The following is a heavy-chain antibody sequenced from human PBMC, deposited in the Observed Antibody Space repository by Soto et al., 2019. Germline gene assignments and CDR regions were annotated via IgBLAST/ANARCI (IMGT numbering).Heavy chain of an antibody. D-gene: IGHD5-12*01. CDR3: ARARDGYNFLYEPT. Sequence: SLRLSCAASGFTVSNNYMSWVRQAPGKGLEWVSVIYSGGTTYYADSVKGRFTISRDNSKNTVYLQMNRLRAEDTAVYYCARARDGYNFLYEPTWGQGTPVTVSS. CDR2: IYSGGTT. V-gene: IGHV3-53*01. J-gene: IGHJ4*02. CDR1: GFTVSNNY.